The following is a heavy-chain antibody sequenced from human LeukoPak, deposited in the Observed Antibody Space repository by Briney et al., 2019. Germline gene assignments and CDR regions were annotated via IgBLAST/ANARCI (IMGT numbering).Heavy chain of an antibody. V-gene: IGHV3-21*01. J-gene: IGHJ4*02. CDR1: GFTFSSYS. D-gene: IGHD6-6*01. CDR2: ISSSSSYI. Sequence: GGSLRLSCAATGFTFSSYSFNWVRQAPGKGLEWVSSISSSSSYIYYADSVKGRFTISRDNAKNSLYLQMNSLRAEDTAVYYCASSIAARPEYYFDYWGQGTLVTVSS. CDR3: ASSIAARPEYYFDY.